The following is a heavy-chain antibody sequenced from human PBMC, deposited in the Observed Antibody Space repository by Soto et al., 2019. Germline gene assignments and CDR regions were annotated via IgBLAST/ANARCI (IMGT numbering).Heavy chain of an antibody. D-gene: IGHD2-2*01. CDR2: IYYSGST. Sequence: QLQLQESGPGLVKPSETLSLTCTVSGGSISSSSYYWGWIRQPPGKGLEWIGSIYYSGSTYYNPSLKSRVTISVDTSKNQFSLKLSSVTAADTAVYYCASPPPKYCSSTSCYPFVDWGQGTLVTVSS. V-gene: IGHV4-39*01. J-gene: IGHJ4*02. CDR1: GGSISSSSYY. CDR3: ASPPPKYCSSTSCYPFVD.